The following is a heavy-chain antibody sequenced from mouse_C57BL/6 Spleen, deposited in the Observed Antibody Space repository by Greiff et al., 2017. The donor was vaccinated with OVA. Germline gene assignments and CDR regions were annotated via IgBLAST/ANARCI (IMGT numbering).Heavy chain of an antibody. CDR1: GYTFTDYN. CDR3: ARGDSSGYGHLDY. Sequence: VQLQQSGPELVKPGASVKIPCKASGYTFTDYNMDWVKQSHGKSLEWIGDINPNNGGTIYNQKFKGKATLTVDKSSSTAYMELRSLTSEDTAVYYCARGDSSGYGHLDYWGQGTTLTVSS. J-gene: IGHJ2*01. CDR2: INPNNGGT. D-gene: IGHD3-2*02. V-gene: IGHV1-18*01.